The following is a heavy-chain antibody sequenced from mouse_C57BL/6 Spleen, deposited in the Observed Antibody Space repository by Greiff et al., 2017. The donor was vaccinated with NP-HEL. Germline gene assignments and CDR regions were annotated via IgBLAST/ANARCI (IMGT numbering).Heavy chain of an antibody. V-gene: IGHV1-82*01. CDR3: ARVLRQVVYYFDY. CDR2: IYPGDGDT. J-gene: IGHJ2*01. D-gene: IGHD1-1*02. Sequence: VKLMESGPELVKPGASVKISCKASGYAFSSSWMNWVKQRPGKGLEWIGRIYPGDGDTNYNGKFKGKATLTADKSSSTAYMQLSSLTSEDSAVYFCARVLRQVVYYFDYWGQGTTLTVSS. CDR1: GYAFSSSW.